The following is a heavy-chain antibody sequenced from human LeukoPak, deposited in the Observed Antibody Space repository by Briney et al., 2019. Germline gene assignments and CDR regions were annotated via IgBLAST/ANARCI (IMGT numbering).Heavy chain of an antibody. D-gene: IGHD3-22*01. CDR2: IYYSGST. V-gene: IGHV4-39*07. J-gene: IGHJ3*02. Sequence: PSETLSLTCTVSGGSISSSSYYWGWIRQPPGKGLECIGSIYYSGSTYYNPSLKSRVTISVDTSKNQFSLKLSSVTAADTAVYYCARGEIITMIVVVITPDAFDIWGQGTMVTVSS. CDR3: ARGEIITMIVVVITPDAFDI. CDR1: GGSISSSSYY.